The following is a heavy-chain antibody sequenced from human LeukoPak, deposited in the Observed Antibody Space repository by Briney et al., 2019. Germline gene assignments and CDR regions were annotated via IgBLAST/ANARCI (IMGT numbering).Heavy chain of an antibody. CDR2: IIPIFGTA. CDR1: VGTFSSYA. V-gene: IGHV1-69*13. CDR3: ARAITRPGYYYYMDV. J-gene: IGHJ6*03. D-gene: IGHD5-12*01. Sequence: SVKVSCKASVGTFSSYAISGVRQAPGQGLEWMGGIIPIFGTANYAQKFQGRVTITADESTSTAYMELSSLRSEDTAVYYCARAITRPGYYYYMDVWGKGTTVTISS.